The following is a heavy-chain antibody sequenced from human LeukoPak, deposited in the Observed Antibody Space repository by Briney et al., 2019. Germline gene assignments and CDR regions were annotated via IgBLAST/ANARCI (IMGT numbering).Heavy chain of an antibody. CDR3: ARGRTTVVADY. CDR1: GFTFSDYY. D-gene: IGHD4-23*01. V-gene: IGHV4-34*01. J-gene: IGHJ4*02. Sequence: GSLRLSCAASGFTFSDYYMSWIRQPPGKGLEWIGEIYHSGSTNYNPSLKSRVTISVDKSKNQFSLKLSSVTAADTAVYYCARGRTTVVADYWGQGTLVTVSS. CDR2: IYHSGST.